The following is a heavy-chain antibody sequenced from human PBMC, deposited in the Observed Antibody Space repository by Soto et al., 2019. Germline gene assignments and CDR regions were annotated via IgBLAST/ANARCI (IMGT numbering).Heavy chain of an antibody. CDR1: GGTSISGGYY. CDR2: IYYSGST. Sequence: SETLSLTCTVSGGTSISGGYYWSWIRQHPGKGLEWIGYIYYSGSTYYNPSLKSRVTISVDTSKNQFSLKLSSVTAADTAVYYCARDSDTAMGLDYWGQGTLVTVSS. V-gene: IGHV4-31*03. J-gene: IGHJ4*02. D-gene: IGHD5-18*01. CDR3: ARDSDTAMGLDY.